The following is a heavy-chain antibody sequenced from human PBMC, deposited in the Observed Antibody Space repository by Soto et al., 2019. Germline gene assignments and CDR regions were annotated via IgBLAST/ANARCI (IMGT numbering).Heavy chain of an antibody. CDR1: GGTFSSYT. V-gene: IGHV1-69*02. CDR3: ARRRYSSSLYDDY. D-gene: IGHD6-13*01. Sequence: QVQLVQSGAEVKKPGSSVKVSCKASGGTFSSYTVSWVRQAPGQGLEWMGRIIPILGIANYAQKFQGRVTITADKTTSTAYMELSSLRSEDMAVYYCARRRYSSSLYDDYWGQGTLVSVSS. J-gene: IGHJ4*02. CDR2: IIPILGIA.